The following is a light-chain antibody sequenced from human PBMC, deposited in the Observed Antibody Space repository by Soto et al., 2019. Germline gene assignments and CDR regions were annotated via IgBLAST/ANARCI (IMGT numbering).Light chain of an antibody. V-gene: IGLV1-51*02. CDR1: SSNIGKNY. Sequence: QSVLTQPPSVSAAPGQKVTISCSGSSSNIGKNYVSWYQQVPGTAPKLLIYENNNRRSGIADRFSGSKSGTSATLGITGLQPGDEADYYCGTWDSSLSVYVFGTGTKVTVL. CDR2: ENN. J-gene: IGLJ1*01. CDR3: GTWDSSLSVYV.